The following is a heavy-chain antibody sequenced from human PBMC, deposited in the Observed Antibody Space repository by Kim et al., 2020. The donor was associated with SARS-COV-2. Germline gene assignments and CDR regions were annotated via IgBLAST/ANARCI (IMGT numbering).Heavy chain of an antibody. CDR1: GYTFTGYY. D-gene: IGHD3-3*01. CDR2: INPNSGGT. Sequence: ASVKVSCKASGYTFTGYYMHWVRQAPGQGLEWMGRINPNSGGTNYAQKFQGRVTMTRDTSISTAYMGLSRLRSDDTAVYYCARDGGSLRFLEWLSNWFDPWGQGTLVTVSS. CDR3: ARDGGSLRFLEWLSNWFDP. J-gene: IGHJ5*02. V-gene: IGHV1-2*06.